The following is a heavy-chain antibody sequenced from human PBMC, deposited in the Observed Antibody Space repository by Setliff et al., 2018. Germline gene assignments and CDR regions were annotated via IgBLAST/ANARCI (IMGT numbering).Heavy chain of an antibody. CDR1: GYTFSDYG. V-gene: IGHV1-18*01. D-gene: IGHD6-13*01. CDR3: SRLVRFCTRTVCQRLSGDDF. CDR2: ISPYSGKT. Sequence: WASVKVSCKASGYTFSDYGVNWVRQAPGQGLEWVGWISPYSGKTYTAPKFEGRVFLTTDTSTATAYLDLRSLQSDDTAVYFCSRLVRFCTRTVCQRLSGDDFWGQGTLVTVSS. J-gene: IGHJ4*02.